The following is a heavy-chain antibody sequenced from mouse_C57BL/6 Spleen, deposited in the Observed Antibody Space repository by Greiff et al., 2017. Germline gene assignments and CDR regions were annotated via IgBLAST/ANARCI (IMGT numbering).Heavy chain of an antibody. D-gene: IGHD2-1*01. CDR2: IYPCSGST. CDR3: ARRGGDGNYGG. J-gene: IGHJ2*01. CDR1: GYTFTSFW. V-gene: IGHV1-55*01. Sequence: QVQLQQSGAELVKPGASVKMSCKASGYTFTSFWITWVQQRPGQGLEWIGDIYPCSGSTKYNEKFKSKATLTVDTSSSTAYMQLMSLTSEDSAVSYCARRGGDGNYGGGGQGTTLTVSS.